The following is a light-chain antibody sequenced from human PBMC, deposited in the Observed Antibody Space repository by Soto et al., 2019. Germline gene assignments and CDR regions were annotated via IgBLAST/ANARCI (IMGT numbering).Light chain of an antibody. J-gene: IGLJ1*01. CDR1: SSYVGGYNY. CDR2: EVN. Sequence: QSVLTQPPSASGSPGQSVAISCTGTSSYVGGYNYVSWCQLHPGKAPKLMIYEVNLRPSGVPDRFSGSKSGNTASLTVSGLQAEDEADYYCSSYAGNNNYVFGTGTKVTVL. V-gene: IGLV2-8*01. CDR3: SSYAGNNNYV.